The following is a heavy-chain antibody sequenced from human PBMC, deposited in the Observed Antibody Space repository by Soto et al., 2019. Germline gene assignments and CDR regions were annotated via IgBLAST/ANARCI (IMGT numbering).Heavy chain of an antibody. CDR1: GGSISSYY. Sequence: SETLSLTCTVSGGSISSYYWSWIRQPPGKGLEWIGYIYYSGSTNYNPSLKSRVTISVDTSKNQFSLKLSSVTAADTAVYYCARGPMVRGVIIPSYIDYWGQGTLVTVSS. D-gene: IGHD3-10*01. CDR2: IYYSGST. V-gene: IGHV4-59*01. J-gene: IGHJ4*02. CDR3: ARGPMVRGVIIPSYIDY.